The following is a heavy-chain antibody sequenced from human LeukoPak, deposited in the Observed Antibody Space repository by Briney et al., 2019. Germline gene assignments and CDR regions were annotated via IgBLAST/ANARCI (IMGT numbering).Heavy chain of an antibody. V-gene: IGHV3-30*04. J-gene: IGHJ4*02. CDR3: ARGSTYYDSSGQVPFDY. Sequence: GGSLRLSCAAYGFTFSSYVMHWVRQAPDKGLEWVAVISYDGSVTYYADSVKGRFTISRDNAKNSLYLQMNSLRAEDTAVYYCARGSTYYDSSGQVPFDYWGQGTLVTVSS. CDR2: ISYDGSVT. D-gene: IGHD3-22*01. CDR1: GFTFSSYV.